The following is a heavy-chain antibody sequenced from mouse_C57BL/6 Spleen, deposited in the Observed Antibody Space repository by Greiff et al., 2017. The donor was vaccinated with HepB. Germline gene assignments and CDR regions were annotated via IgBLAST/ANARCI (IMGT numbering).Heavy chain of an antibody. J-gene: IGHJ1*03. CDR1: GFTFSDYG. V-gene: IGHV5-17*01. Sequence: EVKVVESGGSLVKPGGSLKLSCAASGFTFSDYGMHWVRQAPEKGLEWVAYISSGSSTIYYADTVKGRFTISRDNAKNTLFLQMTSLRSEDTAMYYCARHYGSSYGYFDVWGTGTTVTVSS. CDR3: ARHYGSSYGYFDV. D-gene: IGHD1-1*01. CDR2: ISSGSSTI.